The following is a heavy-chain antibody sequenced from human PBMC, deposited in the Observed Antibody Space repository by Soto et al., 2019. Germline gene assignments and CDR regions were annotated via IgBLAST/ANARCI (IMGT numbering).Heavy chain of an antibody. J-gene: IGHJ4*02. V-gene: IGHV3-66*01. D-gene: IGHD2-21*01. Sequence: EVQLVESGGGLVQPGGSLRLSCAATGFTVSSDFMYWVRQAPGKGLEGVTTIYSGDNIYYTDSVKGRFTISRDNSKNTLYLEMNSLRAEDTVVYPGATRGEWGQGPLVTVSS. CDR1: GFTVSSDF. CDR2: IYSGDNI. CDR3: ATRGE.